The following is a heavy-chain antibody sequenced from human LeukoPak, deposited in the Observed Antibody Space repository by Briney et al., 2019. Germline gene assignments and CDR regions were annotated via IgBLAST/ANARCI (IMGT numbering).Heavy chain of an antibody. CDR2: ISSSSSTI. CDR3: AREYYDFWSGYAKPYYYYYYYMDV. V-gene: IGHV3-48*02. Sequence: GGSLRLSCAASGFTFSSYSMNWVRQAPGKGLEWVSYISSSSSTIYYADSVKGRFTIPRDNAKNSLYLQMNSLRDEDTAVYYCAREYYDFWSGYAKPYYYYYYYMDVWGKGTTVTVSS. D-gene: IGHD3-3*01. CDR1: GFTFSSYS. J-gene: IGHJ6*03.